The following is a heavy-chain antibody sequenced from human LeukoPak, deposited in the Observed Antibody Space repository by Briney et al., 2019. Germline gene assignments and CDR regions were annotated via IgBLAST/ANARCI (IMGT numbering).Heavy chain of an antibody. V-gene: IGHV1-69*04. Sequence: GSSVKVSCKASGGIFSSYAISWVRQAPGQGLEWMGRIIPILGIANYAQKFQGRVTITADKSTSTAYMELSSLRSEDTAVYYCARERSSSWYGYGMDVWGQGTTVTVSS. CDR3: ARERSSSWYGYGMDV. CDR2: IIPILGIA. CDR1: GGIFSSYA. J-gene: IGHJ6*02. D-gene: IGHD6-13*01.